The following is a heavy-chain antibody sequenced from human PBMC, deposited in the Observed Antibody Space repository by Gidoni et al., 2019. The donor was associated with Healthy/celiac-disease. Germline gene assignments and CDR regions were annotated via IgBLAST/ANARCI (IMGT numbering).Heavy chain of an antibody. CDR1: GGSISSSSYY. Sequence: QLQLQASGPGLVKPSETLSLTCTVSGGSISSSSYYWGWIRQPPGKGLEWIGSIYYSGSTYYNPSLKSRVTISVDTSKNQFSLKLSSVTAADTAVYYCARGRIRVEMADYWGQGTLVTVSS. D-gene: IGHD2-15*01. V-gene: IGHV4-39*01. J-gene: IGHJ4*02. CDR3: ARGRIRVEMADY. CDR2: IYYSGST.